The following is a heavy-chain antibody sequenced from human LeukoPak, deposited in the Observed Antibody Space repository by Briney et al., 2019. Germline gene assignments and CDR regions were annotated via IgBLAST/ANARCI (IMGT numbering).Heavy chain of an antibody. CDR2: ISSSSSYI. V-gene: IGHV3-21*01. CDR1: GVPFSSYS. Sequence: GGSLRLSCAASGVPFSSYSMNWVRQAPGKGREWVSSISSSSSYIYYADSVKGRFTISRDNAKNSLYLQMNSLRAEDTAVYYCARYSSSLSRLDWFDPWGQGTLVTVSS. J-gene: IGHJ5*02. D-gene: IGHD6-6*01. CDR3: ARYSSSLSRLDWFDP.